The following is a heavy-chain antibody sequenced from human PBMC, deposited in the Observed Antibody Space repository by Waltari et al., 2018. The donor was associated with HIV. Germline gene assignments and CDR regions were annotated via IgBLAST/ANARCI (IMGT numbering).Heavy chain of an antibody. Sequence: QVQLVQSGAEVKKPGSSVKVSCKASGGTFSSYTISWVRQAPGQGLEWMGRIIPSLGIANYAQKFQGRVTITADKSTSTAYMELSSLRSEDTAVYYCAREIAAAGTGFDYWGQGTLVTVSS. V-gene: IGHV1-69*08. D-gene: IGHD6-13*01. CDR2: IIPSLGIA. CDR1: GGTFSSYT. J-gene: IGHJ4*02. CDR3: AREIAAAGTGFDY.